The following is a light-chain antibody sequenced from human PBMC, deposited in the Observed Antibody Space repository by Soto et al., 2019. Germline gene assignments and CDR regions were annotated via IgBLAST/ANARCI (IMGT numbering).Light chain of an antibody. J-gene: IGLJ1*01. Sequence: QSALTQPASVSGSPGQSITISCAGTMRDVGAYNLVSWYQQHPGRAPQLIIYEVTRRPSGVPDRIFASKSDTTASLTVSGLQAEDEADYYCSSFAGTNSFVFGTGTKLTVL. CDR3: SSFAGTNSFV. V-gene: IGLV2-8*01. CDR1: MRDVGAYNL. CDR2: EVT.